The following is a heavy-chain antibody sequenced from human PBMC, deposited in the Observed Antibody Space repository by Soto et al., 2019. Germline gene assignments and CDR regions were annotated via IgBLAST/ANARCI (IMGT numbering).Heavy chain of an antibody. J-gene: IGHJ3*02. V-gene: IGHV3-21*01. CDR3: ASPRDYCVTTINCFIAFDI. CDR1: GFSFGDYI. D-gene: IGHD2-21*02. Sequence: AQLVESGGSLVKPGGSLRLSCAASGFSFGDYIMNWVRQAPGRGLEWVASISHSGSYIFYADSVKGRFTISRDNSRDSLYLQMNSLRVDDTAIYYCASPRDYCVTTINCFIAFDIWGQGTRVTVSS. CDR2: ISHSGSYI.